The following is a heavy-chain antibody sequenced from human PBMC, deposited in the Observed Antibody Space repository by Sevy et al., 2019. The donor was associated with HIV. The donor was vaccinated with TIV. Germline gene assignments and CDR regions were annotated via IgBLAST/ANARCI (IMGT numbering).Heavy chain of an antibody. CDR1: GFTFSHHN. CDR3: AREENRELGTIPLDS. J-gene: IGHJ4*02. D-gene: IGHD7-27*01. Sequence: GGSLRLSCAASGFTFSHHNMNWVRQAPGKGLEWISYISKSGSTTYFADSVRGRFTISGDNAKYSLFLEMHSLTDEETAVYYCAREENRELGTIPLDSWGRGIQVTVSS. V-gene: IGHV3-48*02. CDR2: ISKSGSTT.